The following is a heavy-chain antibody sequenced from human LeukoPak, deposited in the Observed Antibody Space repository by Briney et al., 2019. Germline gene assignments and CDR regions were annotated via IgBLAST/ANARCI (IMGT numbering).Heavy chain of an antibody. CDR3: ARVQYSSGWLPNWYFDL. CDR1: GGSISSYY. CDR2: IYYSGST. Sequence: PSETLSLTCTVSGGSISSYYWSWIRQPPGKGLEWIGYIYYSGSTNYNPSLKSRVTISVDTSKSQFSLKLSSVTAADTAVYYCARVQYSSGWLPNWYFDLWGRGTLVTVSS. J-gene: IGHJ2*01. V-gene: IGHV4-59*01. D-gene: IGHD6-19*01.